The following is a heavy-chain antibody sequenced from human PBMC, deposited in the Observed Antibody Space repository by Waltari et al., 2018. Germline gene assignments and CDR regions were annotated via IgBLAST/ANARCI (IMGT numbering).Heavy chain of an antibody. Sequence: EVQLVQSGAEVKKPGESLKISCKGSGYSFTSYWIGWVRQLPGKGLGWMGIIYPGDSDTRYSPSFQGQVTISADKSISTAYLQWSSLKASDTAMYYCARWTSHYYDSSGSFDYWGQGTLVTVSS. CDR3: ARWTSHYYDSSGSFDY. D-gene: IGHD3-22*01. CDR1: GYSFTSYW. V-gene: IGHV5-51*01. CDR2: IYPGDSDT. J-gene: IGHJ4*02.